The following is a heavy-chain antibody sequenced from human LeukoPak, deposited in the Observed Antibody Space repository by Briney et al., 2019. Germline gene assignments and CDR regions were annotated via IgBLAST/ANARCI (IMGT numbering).Heavy chain of an antibody. V-gene: IGHV1-69*05. D-gene: IGHD3-22*01. Sequence: SVKVSCKASGGTFSSYAISWVRQAPGQRLEWMGGIIPIFGTANYAQKFQGRVTITTDESTSTAYMELSSLRSEDTAVYYCARDRGYYYDSSGRDAFDIWGQGTMVTVSS. CDR3: ARDRGYYYDSSGRDAFDI. CDR1: GGTFSSYA. CDR2: IIPIFGTA. J-gene: IGHJ3*02.